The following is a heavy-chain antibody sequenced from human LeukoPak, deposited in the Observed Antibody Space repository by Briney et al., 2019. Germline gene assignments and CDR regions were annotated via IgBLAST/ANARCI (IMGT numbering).Heavy chain of an antibody. Sequence: GGSLRLSCAASGFTFSSYAMHWVRQATGKGLEWVAVISYDGSNKYYADSVKGRFTISRDSSKNTLYLQMNSLRAEDTAVYYCARDGGSGLDYWGQGTLVTVSS. D-gene: IGHD3-10*01. CDR2: ISYDGSNK. CDR3: ARDGGSGLDY. J-gene: IGHJ4*02. V-gene: IGHV3-30*04. CDR1: GFTFSSYA.